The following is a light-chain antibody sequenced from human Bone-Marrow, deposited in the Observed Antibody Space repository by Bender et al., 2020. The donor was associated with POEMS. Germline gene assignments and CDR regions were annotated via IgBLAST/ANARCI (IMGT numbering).Light chain of an antibody. J-gene: IGLJ2*01. CDR3: NSYTSSNGQVV. Sequence: QSALTQPPSASGSPGQSVTISCTRTSSDVGGYNYVSWYQQHPGKAPKLIVYDVSDRPSGVSNRFSGSKSGNTASLTISGLQAEDEADYYCNSYTSSNGQVVFGGGATLTVL. CDR1: SSDVGGYNY. CDR2: DVS. V-gene: IGLV2-14*01.